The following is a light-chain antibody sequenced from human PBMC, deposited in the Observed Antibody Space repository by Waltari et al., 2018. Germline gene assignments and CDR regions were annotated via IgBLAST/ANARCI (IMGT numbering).Light chain of an antibody. CDR3: HQTDSVPRT. CDR2: AAS. V-gene: IGKV1-39*01. Sequence: DVQMTQSPSSLSASVGDRVTITCRASESISKYLNWYQHKPGTAPKLLIYAASNLQRGVPTSFSGSRSGTEFTLTITNLQPEDSATYYCHQTDSVPRTFGGGTKVEIK. J-gene: IGKJ4*01. CDR1: ESISKY.